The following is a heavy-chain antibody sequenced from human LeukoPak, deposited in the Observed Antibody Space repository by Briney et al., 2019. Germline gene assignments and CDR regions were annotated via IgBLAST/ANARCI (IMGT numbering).Heavy chain of an antibody. V-gene: IGHV1-8*01. D-gene: IGHD2-15*01. CDR3: ARGSAMVVVLGWYFDL. Sequence: ASVKVSCKASGYTFTSYDINWVRQATGQGLEWMGWMNPNSGNTGYAQKFQGRVTMTRNTSISTAYMELSSLRSEDTAVYYCARGSAMVVVLGWYFDLWGRGTLITVSS. J-gene: IGHJ2*01. CDR2: MNPNSGNT. CDR1: GYTFTSYD.